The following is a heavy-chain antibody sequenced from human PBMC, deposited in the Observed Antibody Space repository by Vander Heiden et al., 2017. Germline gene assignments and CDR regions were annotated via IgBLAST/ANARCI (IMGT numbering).Heavy chain of an antibody. Sequence: QVQLVQSGAEVKKPGSSVKVSCKASGGTFSSDAISWGRQAPGQGLEWMGGIIPIFGTANYAQKFQGRVTITADESTSTAYMELSSLRSEDTAVYYCARDGVGYGGCPPPLIPPRFDYWVQGTLVTVSS. CDR3: ARDGVGYGGCPPPLIPPRFDY. CDR1: GGTFSSDA. CDR2: IIPIFGTA. V-gene: IGHV1-69*01. D-gene: IGHD4-17*01. J-gene: IGHJ4*02.